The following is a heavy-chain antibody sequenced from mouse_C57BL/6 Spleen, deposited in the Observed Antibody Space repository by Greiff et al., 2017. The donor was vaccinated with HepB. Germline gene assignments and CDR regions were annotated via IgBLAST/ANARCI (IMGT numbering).Heavy chain of an antibody. D-gene: IGHD4-1*01. Sequence: EVKVVESGEGLVKPGGSLKLSCAASGFTFSSYAMSWVRQTPEKRLEWVAYISSGGDYIYYADTVKGRFTISRDNARNTLYLQMRSLKSEDTAMYYCTRSLTGTRYFDYWGQGTTLTVSS. V-gene: IGHV5-9-1*02. CDR3: TRSLTGTRYFDY. J-gene: IGHJ2*01. CDR1: GFTFSSYA. CDR2: ISSGGDYI.